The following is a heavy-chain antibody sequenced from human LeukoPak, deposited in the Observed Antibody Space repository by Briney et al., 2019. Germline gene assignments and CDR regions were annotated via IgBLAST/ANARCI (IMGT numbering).Heavy chain of an antibody. Sequence: PGGSLRLSCAASGFTFSSYAMHWVRQAPGKGLEWVAVISYDGSNKYYADSVKGRFTISRDNSKNTLYLQMNSLRAEDTAVYYCARAFWLPIDYWGQGTLVTVSS. J-gene: IGHJ4*02. CDR2: ISYDGSNK. V-gene: IGHV3-30*04. CDR1: GFTFSSYA. CDR3: ARAFWLPIDY. D-gene: IGHD3-3*01.